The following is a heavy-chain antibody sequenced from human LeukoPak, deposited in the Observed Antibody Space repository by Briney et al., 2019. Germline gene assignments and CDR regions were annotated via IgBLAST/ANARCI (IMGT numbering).Heavy chain of an antibody. CDR2: INGDGSTT. J-gene: IGHJ4*02. CDR3: GSDTVLGY. Sequence: PGGSLRLSCAASGFTFSSYWMHWARQAPGKGLVWVSRINGDGSTTFYADSVKGRFTISRDNAKNTVYLQMNSLRVEDTAVYYCGSDTVLGYWGQGTLVTASS. V-gene: IGHV3-74*01. D-gene: IGHD5-18*01. CDR1: GFTFSSYW.